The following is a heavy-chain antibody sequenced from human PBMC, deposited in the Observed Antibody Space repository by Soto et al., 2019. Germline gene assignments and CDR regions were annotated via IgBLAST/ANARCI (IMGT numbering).Heavy chain of an antibody. CDR1: GFNFRNHA. CDR3: VNDWSVEKCPCMDV. V-gene: IGHV3-23*01. CDR2: ISRSGDIT. J-gene: IGHJ6*02. D-gene: IGHD3-3*01. Sequence: EVQLLESGGGLVQPGGSLRLSCEASGFNFRNHAMTWVRQAPGKGLEWVSSISRSGDITYYVDSVKGRFIISRDNSKNTMYLQMNGVSAEDAAIYYCVNDWSVEKCPCMDVWGQGTTVTVS.